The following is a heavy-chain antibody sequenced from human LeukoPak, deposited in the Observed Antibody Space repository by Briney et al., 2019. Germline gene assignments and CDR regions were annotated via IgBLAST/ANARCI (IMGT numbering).Heavy chain of an antibody. D-gene: IGHD1-26*01. Sequence: PSETLSLTCTVSGYSISNAYYWGWLRQPPGKGLEWIGSLYHSGSTYYKPSLKSLVTTSVDTSKNRFSLKLTSVTAADTAVYYCARELHSGSYYFDYWGQGTLVTVSS. CDR1: GYSISNAYY. V-gene: IGHV4-38-2*02. CDR2: LYHSGST. J-gene: IGHJ4*02. CDR3: ARELHSGSYYFDY.